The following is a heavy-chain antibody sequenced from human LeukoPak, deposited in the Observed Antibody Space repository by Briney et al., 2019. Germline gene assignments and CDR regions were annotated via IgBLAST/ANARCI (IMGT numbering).Heavy chain of an antibody. CDR1: GGSISSGDYY. V-gene: IGHV4-30-4*08. J-gene: IGHJ4*02. CDR2: IYYSGST. Sequence: PLSLTCTVSGGSISSGDYYWSWIRQPPGKGLEWIGYIYYSGSTYYNPSLKSRVTISVDTSKNQFSLKLGSVTAADTAVYYCALRHYDILTGYSEFDYWGQGTLVTVSS. D-gene: IGHD3-9*01. CDR3: ALRHYDILTGYSEFDY.